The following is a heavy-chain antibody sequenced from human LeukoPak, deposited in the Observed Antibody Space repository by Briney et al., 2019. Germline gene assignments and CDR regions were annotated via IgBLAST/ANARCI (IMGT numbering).Heavy chain of an antibody. V-gene: IGHV3-49*04. CDR1: GFTFGDHA. CDR2: IRSKSYGGTT. J-gene: IGHJ6*02. D-gene: IGHD5-24*01. Sequence: GRSLRLSCTTSGFTFGDHAMSWVRRAPGKGLEWVGFIRSKSYGGTTEYAASVKGRFTISRDDSKSIAYLQMDSLKTDDTAMYYCTRGPTHQWLYYGMDVWGQGTTVTVSS. CDR3: TRGPTHQWLYYGMDV.